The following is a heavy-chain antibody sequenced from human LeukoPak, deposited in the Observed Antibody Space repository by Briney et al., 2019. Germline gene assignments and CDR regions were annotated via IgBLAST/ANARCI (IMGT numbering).Heavy chain of an antibody. J-gene: IGHJ4*02. D-gene: IGHD4-17*01. CDR3: AKVGDGDYYLDY. V-gene: IGHV3-33*06. CDR2: ILFDGSNK. Sequence: PGGSLRLSCAASGFTFSRYGMHWVRQAPGKGLEWVAVILFDGSNKYYADSVKGRFIISRDNSKNTLYLQMNSLRAEDTAVYYCAKVGDGDYYLDYCGQGTLVTVSS. CDR1: GFTFSRYG.